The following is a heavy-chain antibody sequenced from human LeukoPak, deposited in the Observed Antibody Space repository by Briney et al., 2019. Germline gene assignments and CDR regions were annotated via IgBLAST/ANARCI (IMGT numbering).Heavy chain of an antibody. V-gene: IGHV4-59*08. D-gene: IGHD3-22*01. CDR2: IYYSGRT. Sequence: PSETLSLTRTVSGGSISSYYWSWIRQPPGKGLEWIGYIYYSGRTNHNPSLKSRVTMSVDTSKNQFSLKLSSVAAADTAVYYCARHGDSRGYYYYFDYWGQGTLVTVSS. CDR1: GGSISSYY. CDR3: ARHGDSRGYYYYFDY. J-gene: IGHJ4*02.